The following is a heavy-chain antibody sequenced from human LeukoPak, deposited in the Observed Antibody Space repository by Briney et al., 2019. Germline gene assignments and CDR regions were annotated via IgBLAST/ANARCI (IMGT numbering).Heavy chain of an antibody. CDR3: ATPYSGGYHGLDI. CDR2: IYTSGST. J-gene: IGHJ3*02. D-gene: IGHD1-26*01. Sequence: PSETLSLTCTVSGGSISSYYWSWIRQPAGKRLEWVGRIYTSGSTNYNPSLKSRVTMSVDTSKNQFSLKLSSVTAADTAVYYCATPYSGGYHGLDIWGQGTMVTVSS. V-gene: IGHV4-4*07. CDR1: GGSISSYY.